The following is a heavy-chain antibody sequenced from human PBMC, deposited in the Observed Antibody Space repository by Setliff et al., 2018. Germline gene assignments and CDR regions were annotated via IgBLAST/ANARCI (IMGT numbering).Heavy chain of an antibody. J-gene: IGHJ4*02. Sequence: SETLSLTCTVSGGPINSDRYYWGWIRQPPGKGLEWIGSMYSSGSTYYNPSLKSRVTISVDTSQNQFSLKLSSVTAADTAAYYCASHPRVTIFGVVAFDYWGQGMLVTVSS. D-gene: IGHD3-3*01. V-gene: IGHV4-39*01. CDR1: GGPINSDRYY. CDR2: MYSSGST. CDR3: ASHPRVTIFGVVAFDY.